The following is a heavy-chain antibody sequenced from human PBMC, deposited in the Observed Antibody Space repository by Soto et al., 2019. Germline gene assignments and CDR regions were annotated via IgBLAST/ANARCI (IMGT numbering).Heavy chain of an antibody. J-gene: IGHJ5*02. CDR2: IKQDGSEK. CDR3: ARDRGRYSSSFRFDP. CDR1: GFTFSSYW. Sequence: EVQLVESGGGLVQPGGSLRLSCAASGFTFSSYWMSWVRQAPGKGLEWVANIKQDGSEKYYVDSVKGRFTISRDNAKNSLYLQMNSLRAEDTAVYYCARDRGRYSSSFRFDPWGQGTLVTVSS. D-gene: IGHD6-6*01. V-gene: IGHV3-7*01.